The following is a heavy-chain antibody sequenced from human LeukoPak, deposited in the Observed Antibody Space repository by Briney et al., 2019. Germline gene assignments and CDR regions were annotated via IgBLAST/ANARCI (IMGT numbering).Heavy chain of an antibody. CDR3: ARATLSDTDALDY. J-gene: IGHJ4*02. Sequence: SETLSLTCTVSGDSIGRYYWAWLRQPPGKGLEWIGYIYYSGTTKYNPSLKSRFTISVDTSKSQFSLNVRSVTAADTAVYYCARATLSDTDALDYWGQGTLVTVSS. D-gene: IGHD5-18*01. V-gene: IGHV4-59*08. CDR2: IYYSGTT. CDR1: GDSIGRYY.